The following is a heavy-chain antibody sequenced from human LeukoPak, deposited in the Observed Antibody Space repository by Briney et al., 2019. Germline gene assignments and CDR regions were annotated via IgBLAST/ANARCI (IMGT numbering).Heavy chain of an antibody. Sequence: PSETLSLTCTVSGGSISSSSYYWGWIRQPPGKGLEWIGSIYYSGSTYYNPSLKSRVTISVDTSKNQFSLKLSSVTAADTAVYYCARVPRSDGTSRYYYYYMDVWGKGTTATVSS. V-gene: IGHV4-39*07. D-gene: IGHD5-24*01. CDR3: ARVPRSDGTSRYYYYYMDV. CDR2: IYYSGST. CDR1: GGSISSSSYY. J-gene: IGHJ6*03.